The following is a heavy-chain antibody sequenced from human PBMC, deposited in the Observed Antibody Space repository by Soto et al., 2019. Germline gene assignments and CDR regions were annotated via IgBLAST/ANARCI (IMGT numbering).Heavy chain of an antibody. CDR2: IYYSGST. D-gene: IGHD3-10*01. V-gene: IGHV4-59*08. CDR1: DGSISSYY. Sequence: VQLQESGPGLVKPSETLSLTCTVSDGSISSYYWSWIRQPPGKGLEWIGSIYYSGSTNYNPSLKSRVTISVDTSRNQFSLKRSSVTAADTAVYYGARSWGGYFDFWGQGTLVSVSS. CDR3: ARSWGGYFDF. J-gene: IGHJ4*02.